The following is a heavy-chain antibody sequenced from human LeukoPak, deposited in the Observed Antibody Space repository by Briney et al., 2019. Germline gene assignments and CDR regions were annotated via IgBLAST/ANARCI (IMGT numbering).Heavy chain of an antibody. D-gene: IGHD5-12*01. CDR1: GFTFSNYG. CDR3: AKEISAYGGYDY. Sequence: GRSLRLSCAASGFTFSNYGMHWVRQAPGKGLEWVAVISPDGSNKYYADSVKGRFTISRDNSKNTLYLQMNTLSADDTAVYYCAKEISAYGGYDYWGQGPLVTVSS. CDR2: ISPDGSNK. J-gene: IGHJ4*02. V-gene: IGHV3-30*18.